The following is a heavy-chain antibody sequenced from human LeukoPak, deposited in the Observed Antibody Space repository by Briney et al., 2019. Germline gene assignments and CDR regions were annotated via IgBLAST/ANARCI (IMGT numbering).Heavy chain of an antibody. V-gene: IGHV3-23*01. CDR2: ISSSSGST. CDR3: AKAEDDYGDYQYFFDY. CDR1: GFSFSSYA. J-gene: IGHJ4*02. D-gene: IGHD4-17*01. Sequence: GGSLRLSCAVSGFSFSSYAMSWVRQAPGKGLEWVSAISSSSGSTYYADSVKGRFTISRDNSKNTLYLQMNSLRAEDTAVYYCAKAEDDYGDYQYFFDYWGQGTLVTVSS.